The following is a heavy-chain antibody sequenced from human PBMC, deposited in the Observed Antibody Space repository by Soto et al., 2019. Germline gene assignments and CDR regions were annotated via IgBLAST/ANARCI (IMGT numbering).Heavy chain of an antibody. V-gene: IGHV3-33*01. CDR2: IRSDGSNE. CDR3: ASDLRKGRYCGY. D-gene: IGHD3-10*01. Sequence: QVQLVESGGGVVQPGRSLRLSCAASGFSFSNYGMHWVRQAPGTGLEWVALIRSDGSNEDYADSVKGRFTISRDNSKNTLYLEINSLGAEDTAIYYCASDLRKGRYCGYWGQGTLVAVS. CDR1: GFSFSNYG. J-gene: IGHJ4*02.